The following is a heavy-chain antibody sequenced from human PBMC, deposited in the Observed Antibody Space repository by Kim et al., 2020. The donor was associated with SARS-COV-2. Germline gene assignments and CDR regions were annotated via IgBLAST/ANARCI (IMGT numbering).Heavy chain of an antibody. J-gene: IGHJ4*02. CDR2: ISSNGGST. V-gene: IGHV3-64D*06. CDR1: GFTFSSYA. Sequence: GGSLRLSCSASGFTFSSYAMHWVRQAPGKGLEYVSAISSNGGSTYYTDSVKGGFTISRDNSKNTLYLQMSSLRAEDTAVYYCVKLSVAAADTVFDYWGQGTLGTVSS. CDR3: VKLSVAAADTVFDY. D-gene: IGHD6-13*01.